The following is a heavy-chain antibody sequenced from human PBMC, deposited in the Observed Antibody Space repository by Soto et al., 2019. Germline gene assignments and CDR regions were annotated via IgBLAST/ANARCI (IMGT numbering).Heavy chain of an antibody. V-gene: IGHV3-48*02. J-gene: IGHJ4*02. CDR3: VRSRVRGVEFFDY. D-gene: IGHD3-10*01. CDR2: ISYDGSTT. Sequence: EVQLVESWGGVVHPGGSLRLSCEASGFVFRTYSMNWVRQAPGKGLEWVSYISYDGSTTYYADSVKGRFSISRDSAKNSLHLQMNSLRDEDTAVYYCVRSRVRGVEFFDYWGQGTLVTVPS. CDR1: GFVFRTYS.